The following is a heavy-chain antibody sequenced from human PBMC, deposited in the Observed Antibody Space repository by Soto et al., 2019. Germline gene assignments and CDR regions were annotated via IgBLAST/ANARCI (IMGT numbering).Heavy chain of an antibody. CDR2: IYSTEST. J-gene: IGHJ4*02. V-gene: IGHV4-31*03. D-gene: IGHD3-22*01. CDR1: GGSISSGSYY. Sequence: QVQLQESGPGLVKPSQTLSLTCTVSGGSISSGSYYWSWIRQHPGKGLEWIGYIYSTESTNYNPSLKSRLTISVGMSASQFSLKLSSVTVADTAVYYCARSDSSGKTRYYFDHWGQGTLVTVSS. CDR3: ARSDSSGKTRYYFDH.